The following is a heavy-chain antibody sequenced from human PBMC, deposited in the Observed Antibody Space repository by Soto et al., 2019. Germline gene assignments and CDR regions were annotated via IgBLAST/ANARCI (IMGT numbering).Heavy chain of an antibody. V-gene: IGHV1-18*04. CDR1: GYTFTRYS. Sequence: QVQLVQSGAEVKKPGASVQVSCKASGYTFTRYSINWVLQAPGQGLEWVGWISNYNGDTKYAEKFQGRVTLTTDKSTTTTYMDMKSLTSNYAAGYFCARGDNTGSPTGWFHPWGQGTMVTVSS. D-gene: IGHD1-1*01. J-gene: IGHJ5*02. CDR3: ARGDNTGSPTGWFHP. CDR2: ISNYNGDT.